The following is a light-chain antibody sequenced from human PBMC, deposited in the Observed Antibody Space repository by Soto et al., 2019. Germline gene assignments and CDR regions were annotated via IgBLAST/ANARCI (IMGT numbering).Light chain of an antibody. Sequence: DIQLTQSPSSLSASVGDRVTITCQASQDSSNYLNWYQQKPGKAPKLLMYLASTLETGVPSRFSGGGSGTHFTFTISNLQPEDIATYYCQQFDDLPRTFGGGTKVDIK. J-gene: IGKJ4*01. CDR1: QDSSNY. CDR3: QQFDDLPRT. V-gene: IGKV1-33*01. CDR2: LAS.